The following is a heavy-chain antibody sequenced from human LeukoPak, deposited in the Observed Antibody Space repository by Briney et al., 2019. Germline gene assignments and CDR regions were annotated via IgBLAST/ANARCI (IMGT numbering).Heavy chain of an antibody. J-gene: IGHJ3*02. Sequence: GGSLRLSCAASGFTFNNYAMNWVRQAPGKGLEWVSAISGSGGSTYYADSVKGRFTISRDNSKNTLYLQMNSLRAEDTAVYYCVKDQWQGYFDWSQSYSGAFDIWGQGTMVTVSS. CDR1: GFTFNNYA. V-gene: IGHV3-23*01. CDR2: ISGSGGST. CDR3: VKDQWQGYFDWSQSYSGAFDI. D-gene: IGHD3-9*01.